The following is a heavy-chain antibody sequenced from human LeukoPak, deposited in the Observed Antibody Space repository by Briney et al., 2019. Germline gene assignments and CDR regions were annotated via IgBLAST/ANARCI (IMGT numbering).Heavy chain of an antibody. D-gene: IGHD6-6*01. Sequence: SVKVSCKASGGTFSSYAISWVRQAPGQGLEWMGRIISIFGTANYAQKFQGRVTITTDESTSTAYMELSSLRSEDTAVYYCARDVGGIAARPPNWFDPWGQGTLVTVSS. CDR3: ARDVGGIAARPPNWFDP. CDR2: IISIFGTA. CDR1: GGTFSSYA. V-gene: IGHV1-69*05. J-gene: IGHJ5*02.